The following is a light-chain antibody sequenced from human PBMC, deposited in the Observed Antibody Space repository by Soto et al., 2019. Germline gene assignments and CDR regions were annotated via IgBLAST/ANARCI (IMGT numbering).Light chain of an antibody. Sequence: DIQMTQSPSSLSASVGDRVAITCRATQSISDYLNWYQQKPGKALKLLIYGASTLQSGVPSRFSGSGSGTDFTLTISGLQPEDFAIYYCQQSYSSPFTFGPGTKVDVK. CDR2: GAS. CDR3: QQSYSSPFT. J-gene: IGKJ3*01. CDR1: QSISDY. V-gene: IGKV1-39*01.